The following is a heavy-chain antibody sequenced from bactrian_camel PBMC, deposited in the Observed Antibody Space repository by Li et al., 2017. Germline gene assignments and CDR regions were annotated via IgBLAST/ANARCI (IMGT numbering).Heavy chain of an antibody. CDR1: GYTAGRYC. V-gene: IGHV3-3*01. Sequence: HVQLVESGGGAVLPGGSLMLSCVTSGYTAGRYCMAWFRQSHDKEREAVASILPDLGHTFYVDAVKGRSTIFHDAAKNTVYLQMNSLKPEDTALYYCAAGCRFGTQCSGGFYSLTCPFRYWGQGTQVTVS. CDR3: AAGCRFGTQCSGGFYSLTCPFRY. D-gene: IGHD2*01. J-gene: IGHJ4*01. CDR2: LPDLGHT.